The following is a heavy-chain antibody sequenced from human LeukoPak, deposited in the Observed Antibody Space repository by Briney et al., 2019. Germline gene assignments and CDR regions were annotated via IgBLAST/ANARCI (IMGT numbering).Heavy chain of an antibody. CDR1: GVSFNDYY. D-gene: IGHD4-17*01. CDR3: TRMTTGHDY. CDR2: INHSGYT. V-gene: IGHV4-34*01. Sequence: SETLSLTCAVSGVSFNDYYWSWVRQTPGKGLEWIGEINHSGYTNDSPSLKSRVTVSIDTSRKQFSLNLRSVTVADTGIYYCTRMTTGHDYWGQGTLVTVSS. J-gene: IGHJ4*02.